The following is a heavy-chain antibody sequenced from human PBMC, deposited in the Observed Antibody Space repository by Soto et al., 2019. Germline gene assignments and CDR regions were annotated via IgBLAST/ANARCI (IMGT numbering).Heavy chain of an antibody. D-gene: IGHD3-3*01. J-gene: IGHJ6*02. Sequence: GGSLRLSCAASGFTFSSYGMHWIRQAPGKGLEWVAVIWYDGSNKYYADSVKGRFTISRDNSKNTLYLQMNSLRAEDTAVYYCARDNYDFWSGTNYCYYYGMDVWGQGTTVTVSS. CDR3: ARDNYDFWSGTNYCYYYGMDV. V-gene: IGHV3-33*01. CDR1: GFTFSSYG. CDR2: IWYDGSNK.